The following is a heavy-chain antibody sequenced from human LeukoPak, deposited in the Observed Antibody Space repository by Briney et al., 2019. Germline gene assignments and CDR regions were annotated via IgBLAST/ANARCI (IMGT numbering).Heavy chain of an antibody. V-gene: IGHV4-30-2*01. CDR1: WGSLSSRGYC. CDR2: IYHRGSP. Sequence: SQTPSLTRAVSWGSLSSRGYCRSSTRQPPGTGLEWVGYIYHRGSPYHTPSPKSRDPISVERSKNRFSLKLRSVTAADPPVYPCASATSRYSYSYPFDYWGQGTLVTVSS. D-gene: IGHD5-18*01. J-gene: IGHJ4*02. CDR3: ASATSRYSYSYPFDY.